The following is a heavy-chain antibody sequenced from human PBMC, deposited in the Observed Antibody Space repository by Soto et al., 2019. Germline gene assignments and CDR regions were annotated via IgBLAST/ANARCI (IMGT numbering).Heavy chain of an antibody. V-gene: IGHV1-69*13. J-gene: IGHJ4*02. D-gene: IGHD3-22*01. CDR1: GGTFSSYA. CDR3: ASDSPAVGSGSLFDY. CDR2: IIPIFGTA. Sequence: WASVKVSCKASGGTFSSYAISWVRQAPGQGLEWMGGIIPIFGTANYAQKFQGRVTITADESTSTAYMELSSLRSEDTAVYYCASDSPAVGSGSLFDYWGQGTLVTVSS.